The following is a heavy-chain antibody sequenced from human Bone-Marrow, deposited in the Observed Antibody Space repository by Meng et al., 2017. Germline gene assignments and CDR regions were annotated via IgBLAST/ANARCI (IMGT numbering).Heavy chain of an antibody. Sequence: ASVKVSCKASGYTFTGYYMHWVRQAPGQGLEWMGWINPNSGGTNYAQKFQGRVTMTRDTSISTAYMELSRLRSDDTAVYYCARAPTTGTTQRAFDIWGQGTMVTVSS. J-gene: IGHJ3*02. CDR2: INPNSGGT. CDR3: ARAPTTGTTQRAFDI. CDR1: GYTFTGYY. V-gene: IGHV1-2*02. D-gene: IGHD4-17*01.